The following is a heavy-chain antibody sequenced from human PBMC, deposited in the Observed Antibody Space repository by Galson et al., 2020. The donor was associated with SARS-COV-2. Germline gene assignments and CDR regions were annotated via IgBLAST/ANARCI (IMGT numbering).Heavy chain of an antibody. CDR2: ISGSGGST. CDR1: GFTFSSYA. J-gene: IGHJ4*02. V-gene: IGHV3-23*01. CDR3: AKALGSGATISSYFDY. Sequence: GGSLRLSCAASGFTFSSYAMSWVRQAPGKGLEWVSAISGSGGSTYYADSVKGRFTISRDNSKNTLYLQMNSLRAEDTAVYYCAKALGSGATISSYFDYWGQGTLVTVSS. D-gene: IGHD1-26*01.